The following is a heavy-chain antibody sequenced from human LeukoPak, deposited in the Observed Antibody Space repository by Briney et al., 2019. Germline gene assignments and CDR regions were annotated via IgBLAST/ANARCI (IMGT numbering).Heavy chain of an antibody. J-gene: IGHJ5*02. CDR3: ARASPTTNKGAYGWFDP. CDR1: GGSISGYY. V-gene: IGHV4-4*07. D-gene: IGHD1-14*01. Sequence: SETLSLTCTVSGGSISGYYWSWIRQPAGKGLEWIGRIYTSGSTNYNPSLKNRVTMSVDTSKNQFSLKLSSVTAADTAVYYCARASPTTNKGAYGWFDPWGQGTLVTVSS. CDR2: IYTSGST.